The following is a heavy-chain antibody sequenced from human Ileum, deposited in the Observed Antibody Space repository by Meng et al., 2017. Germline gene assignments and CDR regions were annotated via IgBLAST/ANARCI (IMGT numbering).Heavy chain of an antibody. CDR2: IYHTGST. CDR1: GGPIRTSNW. CDR3: ARVSQRDGYNSANFDY. J-gene: IGHJ4*02. Sequence: LQVAGPGLVKPSGTRALTGPVSGGPIRTSNWWSWLRQSPGQGLEWIGEIYHTGSTTYNPSLESRVTVSVDKSNNQFSLRLTSATAADTAVYYCARVSQRDGYNSANFDYWGQGALVTVSS. D-gene: IGHD5-24*01. V-gene: IGHV4-4*02.